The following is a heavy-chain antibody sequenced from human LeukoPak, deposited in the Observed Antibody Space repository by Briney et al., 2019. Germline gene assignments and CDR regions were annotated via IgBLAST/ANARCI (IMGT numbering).Heavy chain of an antibody. D-gene: IGHD3-22*01. CDR2: IYYSGST. CDR1: GGSISSYY. CDR3: ARLYDRSGNGGY. V-gene: IGHV4-59*01. Sequence: PSETLSLTCTVSGGSISSYYWSWIRQPPGKGLEWIGYIYYSGSTNYNPSLKSRVTISVDTSKNQFSLKLSSVTAADTAVYYCARLYDRSGNGGYWGQGTLVTVSS. J-gene: IGHJ4*02.